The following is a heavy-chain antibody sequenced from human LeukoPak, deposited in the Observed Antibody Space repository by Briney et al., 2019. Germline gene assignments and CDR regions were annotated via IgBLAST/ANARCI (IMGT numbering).Heavy chain of an antibody. CDR2: IYTSGST. D-gene: IGHD3-3*01. J-gene: IGHJ3*02. CDR3: ARYGVALDAFDI. V-gene: IGHV4-4*07. CDR1: GGSISSYY. Sequence: SETLSLTCTVSGGSISSYYWSWIRQPAGKGLEWIGRIYTSGSTNYNPSLKSRVTISVDTSKNQFSLKLSSVTAADTAVYYCARYGVALDAFDIWGQGTMVTVSS.